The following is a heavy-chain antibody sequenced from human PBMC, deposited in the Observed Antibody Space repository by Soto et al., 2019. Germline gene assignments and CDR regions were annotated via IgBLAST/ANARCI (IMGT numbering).Heavy chain of an antibody. J-gene: IGHJ6*02. D-gene: IGHD5-12*01. CDR1: GYTFTSYG. V-gene: IGHV1-18*01. CDR3: LRASWRPEFSGGMDV. Sequence: QVQLVQSGPEVKKPGASVKVSCKASGYTFTSYGISWVRQAPGQGLEWMGWISAYNGNTNYAQKLQGRVTMTTDTSTSTAYMVLRSLTSDETAVYYCLRASWRPEFSGGMDVWGQGTTVTVSS. CDR2: ISAYNGNT.